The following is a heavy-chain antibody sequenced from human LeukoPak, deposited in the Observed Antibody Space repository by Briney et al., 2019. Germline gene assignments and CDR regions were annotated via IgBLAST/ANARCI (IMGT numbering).Heavy chain of an antibody. V-gene: IGHV4-59*08. CDR2: IYYSGTT. Sequence: SEPLSLTCTVYGGSITSFYWSWLRQPPGRGLEGIGYIYYSGTTHYNPFLESRVPISVNTSKDQFSLKLNSVTAADTAVYYCARLSSGSSSWYDIDYWGQGTLVTVSS. CDR3: ARLSSGSSSWYDIDY. CDR1: GGSITSFY. J-gene: IGHJ4*02. D-gene: IGHD6-13*01.